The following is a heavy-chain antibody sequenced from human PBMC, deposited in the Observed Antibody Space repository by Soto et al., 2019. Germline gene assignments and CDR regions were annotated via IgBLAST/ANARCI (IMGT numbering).Heavy chain of an antibody. CDR2: IKQDGFDK. V-gene: IGHV3-7*01. Sequence: PVGSLRLSCESSVFPLSSYWMSCVRQAPGKGLEWLANIKQDGFDKYYVDSVKGRFTISRDNAKNSVYLQMNSLRVEDTAFYYCARSRFLEWGESWGQGTLVIVSS. CDR1: VFPLSSYW. D-gene: IGHD3-3*01. J-gene: IGHJ4*02. CDR3: ARSRFLEWGES.